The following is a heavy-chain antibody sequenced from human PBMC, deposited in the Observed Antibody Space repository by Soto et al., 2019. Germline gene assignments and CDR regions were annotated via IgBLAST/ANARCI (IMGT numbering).Heavy chain of an antibody. CDR3: AREGCSGGSCYSFFDL. CDR2: IKQDGSEK. CDR1: GFTFSSYW. V-gene: IGHV3-7*04. Sequence: EVQLVESGGGLVQPGGSLRLSCAASGFTFSSYWMSWVRQAPGKGLEWVANIKQDGSEKYYVDSVKGRFTISRDNAKNSLYLQRNSRRAEDTAVYYCAREGCSGGSCYSFFDLWGRGTLVTVSS. D-gene: IGHD2-15*01. J-gene: IGHJ2*01.